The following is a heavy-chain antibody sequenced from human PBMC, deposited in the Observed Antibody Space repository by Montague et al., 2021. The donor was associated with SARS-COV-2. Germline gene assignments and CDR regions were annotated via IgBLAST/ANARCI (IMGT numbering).Heavy chain of an antibody. CDR1: GGSISSYY. CDR3: ARDFDY. CDR2: MYYSGST. Sequence: SETLSLTCPVSGGSISSYYWSWIRQPPGKGLEWIGYMYYSGSTNYSPSLKSRVTLSVDTSKNQFSLKLSSVTAADTAVYYCARDFDYWGQGTLVTVSS. V-gene: IGHV4-59*13. J-gene: IGHJ4*02.